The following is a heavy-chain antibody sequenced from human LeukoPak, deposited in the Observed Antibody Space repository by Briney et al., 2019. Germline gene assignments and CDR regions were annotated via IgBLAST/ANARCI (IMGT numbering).Heavy chain of an antibody. CDR1: GYTFTGYY. J-gene: IGHJ4*02. Sequence: ASVKVSCKASGYTFTGYYMHWVRQAPGQGLEWMGRINPNSGGTNYAQKFQGRVTMTRDTSISTAYMELSRLRSDDTAVYYCATGSGSYYTYQNFDYWGQGTLVTVSS. CDR2: INPNSGGT. CDR3: ATGSGSYYTYQNFDY. V-gene: IGHV1-2*06. D-gene: IGHD3-10*01.